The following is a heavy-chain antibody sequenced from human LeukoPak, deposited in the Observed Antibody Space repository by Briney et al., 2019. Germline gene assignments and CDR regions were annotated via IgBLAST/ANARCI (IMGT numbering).Heavy chain of an antibody. CDR1: GDSFTTYW. CDR2: IYLGDSDT. CDR3: VRHRNWNYDY. D-gene: IGHD1-1*01. Sequence: GESLKISCKGSGDSFTTYWIGWVRQMPGEGLEWMGIIYLGDSDTRYSPSFQGQVTISADKSINAAYLQWSSLKASDTATYYCVRHRNWNYDYWGQGTLVTVSS. J-gene: IGHJ4*02. V-gene: IGHV5-51*01.